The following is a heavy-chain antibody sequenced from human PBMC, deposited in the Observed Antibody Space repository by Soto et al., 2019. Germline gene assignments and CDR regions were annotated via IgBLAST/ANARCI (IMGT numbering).Heavy chain of an antibody. CDR3: ARVDYYGAGTYLFDY. CDR1: GASMGRYY. D-gene: IGHD3-10*01. J-gene: IGHJ4*02. V-gene: IGHV4-59*01. Sequence: SETLSLTCTVSGASMGRYYWSWIRQSPGKGLEYIGYIADSETTNYSPSLRSRVTISLEASKSQFSLKLSSVTAADTAVYYCARVDYYGAGTYLFDYWGPGTLVTVYS. CDR2: IADSETT.